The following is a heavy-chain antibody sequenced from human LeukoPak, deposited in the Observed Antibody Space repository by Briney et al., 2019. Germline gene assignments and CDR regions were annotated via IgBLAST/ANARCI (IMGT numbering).Heavy chain of an antibody. V-gene: IGHV1-2*06. J-gene: IGHJ4*02. CDR1: GYTFTVYF. CDR2: INPNSGAT. Sequence: ASVKVSCKASGYTFTVYFIHWVRQAPGQGLERMGRINPNSGATDYAQKFQGRVTMTRDTSISTAYMELSSLKSDDTAVYYCAKIGSSHDFDYWGQGTLITVSS. D-gene: IGHD1-26*01. CDR3: AKIGSSHDFDY.